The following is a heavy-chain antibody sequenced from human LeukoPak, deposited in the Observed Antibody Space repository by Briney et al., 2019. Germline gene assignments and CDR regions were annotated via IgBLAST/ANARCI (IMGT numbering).Heavy chain of an antibody. CDR2: IYYSGTT. V-gene: IGHV4-39*01. J-gene: IGHJ4*02. CDR3: ARYCGDDCYSSHFDY. D-gene: IGHD2-21*02. Sequence: SETLSHTCTVSGGSISSRSYYWGWIRRPPGKGLEWIGSIYYSGTTYYNPSLKSRVTISADTSKNQFSLKVSSVTAADTAVYYCARYCGDDCYSSHFDYWGQGTLVTVSS. CDR1: GGSISSRSYY.